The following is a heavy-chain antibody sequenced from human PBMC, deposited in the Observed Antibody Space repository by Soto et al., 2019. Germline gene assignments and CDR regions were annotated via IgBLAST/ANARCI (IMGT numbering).Heavy chain of an antibody. J-gene: IGHJ4*02. V-gene: IGHV5-51*01. CDR1: GYSFTSYW. CDR2: IYPGDSDT. Sequence: GESLKISRKGSGYSFTSYWIGWVRQMPGKGLEWMGIIYPGDSDTRYSPSFQGQVTISADKSISTAYLQWSSLKASDTAMYYCARLQEGRYCSGGSCYPHYYFDYWGQGTLVTVSS. CDR3: ARLQEGRYCSGGSCYPHYYFDY. D-gene: IGHD2-15*01.